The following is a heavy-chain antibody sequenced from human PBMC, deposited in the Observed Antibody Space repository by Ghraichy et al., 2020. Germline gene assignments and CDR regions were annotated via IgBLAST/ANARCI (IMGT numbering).Heavy chain of an antibody. J-gene: IGHJ4*02. CDR1: GYTLTGDA. CDR2: INTNTGNP. CDR3: ARANGYCSRTSCYGFDY. Sequence: VSCKASGYTLTGDAMNWVRQAPGQGLEWMGWINTNTGNPTYAQGFTGRFVFSLDTSVSTAYLQISSLKAEDTAVYYCARANGYCSRTSCYGFDYWGQGTLVTVSS. V-gene: IGHV7-4-1*02. D-gene: IGHD2-2*01.